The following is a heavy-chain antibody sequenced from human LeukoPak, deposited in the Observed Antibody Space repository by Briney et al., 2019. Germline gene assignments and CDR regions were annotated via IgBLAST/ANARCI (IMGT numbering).Heavy chain of an antibody. Sequence: GGSLRLSCAASGXTFSNYAMTWVRQAPGKGLEWVSSIDESGGTYYADSVKGRFTISRDNSKNTLYLQMNSLRAEDTAVYYCAKDYSVTVVVLFDYWGQGTLVTVSS. D-gene: IGHD3-22*01. J-gene: IGHJ4*02. V-gene: IGHV3-23*01. CDR2: IDESGGT. CDR3: AKDYSVTVVVLFDY. CDR1: GXTFSNYA.